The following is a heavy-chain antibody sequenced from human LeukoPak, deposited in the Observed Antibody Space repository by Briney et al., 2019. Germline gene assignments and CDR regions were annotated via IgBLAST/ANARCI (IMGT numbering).Heavy chain of an antibody. CDR1: GYTFTGYY. Sequence: ASVKVSCKASGYTFTGYYMHWVRQAPGQGLEWMGWINPNSGGTNYAQKFQGRVTMTRDTSISTAYMELSRLRSDDTAVYYCARGYSYGQYGPWWYFDLWGRGTLVTVSS. V-gene: IGHV1-2*02. J-gene: IGHJ2*01. CDR2: INPNSGGT. CDR3: ARGYSYGQYGPWWYFDL. D-gene: IGHD5-18*01.